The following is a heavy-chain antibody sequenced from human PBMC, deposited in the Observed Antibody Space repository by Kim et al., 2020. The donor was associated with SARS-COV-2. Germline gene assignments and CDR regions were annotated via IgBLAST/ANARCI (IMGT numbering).Heavy chain of an antibody. D-gene: IGHD3-16*02. J-gene: IGHJ4*02. CDR1: GFTFSSYA. CDR3: AKDRRLGELSSLDY. Sequence: GGSLRLSCAASGFTFSSYAMSWVRQAPGKGLEWVSAISGSGGSTYYADSVKGRFTISRDNSKNTLYLQMNSLRAEETAVYYCAKDRRLGELSSLDYWGQGTLVTVSS. CDR2: ISGSGGST. V-gene: IGHV3-23*01.